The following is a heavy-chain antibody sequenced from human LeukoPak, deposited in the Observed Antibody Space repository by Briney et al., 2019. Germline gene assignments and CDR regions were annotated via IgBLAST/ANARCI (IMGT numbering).Heavy chain of an antibody. CDR2: IRDDGSNK. Sequence: GGSLRLSCAASGFSFSSYGMYWVRQAPGKGLEWVAFIRDDGSNKYYADSVKGRFTISRDNSKNTLYVQMNSLRAEDTAVYYCARDRNWGGGAFDIWGQGTMVTVSS. CDR3: ARDRNWGGGAFDI. J-gene: IGHJ3*02. CDR1: GFSFSSYG. V-gene: IGHV3-30*02. D-gene: IGHD7-27*01.